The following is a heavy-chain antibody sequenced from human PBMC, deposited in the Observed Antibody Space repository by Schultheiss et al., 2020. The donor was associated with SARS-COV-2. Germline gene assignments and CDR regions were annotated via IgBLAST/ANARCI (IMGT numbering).Heavy chain of an antibody. CDR2: INHSGYA. CDR1: GGSFSGYY. Sequence: GSLRLSCAVYGGSFSGYYWSWIRQPPGKGLEWIGEINHSGYAKYSPSLKSRATISVDTSKNQFSLKLTSLTAADTAVYYCARESYSYYYYYYGMDVWGQGTTVTVSS. V-gene: IGHV4-34*01. J-gene: IGHJ6*02. CDR3: ARESYSYYYYYYGMDV. D-gene: IGHD1-26*01.